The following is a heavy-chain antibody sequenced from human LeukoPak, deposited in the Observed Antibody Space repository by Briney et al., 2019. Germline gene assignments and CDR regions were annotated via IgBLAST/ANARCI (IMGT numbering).Heavy chain of an antibody. Sequence: ASVKVSCKASGYTFTGYYMHWVRQAPGQGLEWMGRINPNSGGTNYAQKFQGRVTMTRDTSISTAYMELSRLRSDDTAVYYCATLGCCSSTSCLHFDYWGQGTLVTVSS. V-gene: IGHV1-2*06. D-gene: IGHD2-2*01. J-gene: IGHJ4*02. CDR1: GYTFTGYY. CDR3: ATLGCCSSTSCLHFDY. CDR2: INPNSGGT.